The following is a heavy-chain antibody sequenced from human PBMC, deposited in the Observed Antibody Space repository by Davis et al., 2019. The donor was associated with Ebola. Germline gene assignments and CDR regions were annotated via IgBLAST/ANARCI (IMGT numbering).Heavy chain of an antibody. Sequence: ASVKVSCMASLYTFTSYYMHWVRQPPGQGLEWMGIINPSGGSTSYAQKFQGRVTMTRDTSTSTVYMELSSLRSEDTAVYYCARDSVQGAAAGTGYWGQGTLVTVSS. J-gene: IGHJ4*02. CDR3: ARDSVQGAAAGTGY. CDR2: INPSGGST. V-gene: IGHV1-46*01. CDR1: LYTFTSYY. D-gene: IGHD6-13*01.